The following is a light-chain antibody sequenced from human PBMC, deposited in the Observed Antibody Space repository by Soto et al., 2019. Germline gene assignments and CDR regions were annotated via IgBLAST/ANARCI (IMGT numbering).Light chain of an antibody. CDR1: SSDVGGYNY. J-gene: IGLJ2*01. CDR2: DVN. CDR3: SSYTSISTLVI. V-gene: IGLV2-14*03. Sequence: QSALTQPASVSGSPGQSITISCTGTSSDVGGYNYVSWYQQHPGKAPKLMIYDVNNRPSGVSNRFSGSKSGNTASLTISGLQAEDEADYYCSSYTSISTLVIFGGGTKLTV.